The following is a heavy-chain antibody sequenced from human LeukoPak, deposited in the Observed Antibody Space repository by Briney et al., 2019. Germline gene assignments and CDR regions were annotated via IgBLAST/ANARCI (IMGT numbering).Heavy chain of an antibody. CDR3: ARVSLNWNYDY. V-gene: IGHV3-48*01. CDR1: GFTFSSYS. Sequence: GGSLRLSCAASGFTFSSYSMNWVRQAPGKGLEWVSYISSSSSTIYYADSVKGRFTISRDNAKNSLYLQMNSLRAEDTAVYYCARVSLNWNYDYWGQGTLVTVSS. J-gene: IGHJ4*02. D-gene: IGHD1-7*01. CDR2: ISSSSSTI.